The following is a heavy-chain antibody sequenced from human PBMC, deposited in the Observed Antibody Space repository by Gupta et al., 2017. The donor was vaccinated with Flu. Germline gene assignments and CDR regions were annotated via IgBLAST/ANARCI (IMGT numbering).Heavy chain of an antibody. CDR2: MKPNSGDT. CDR3: ARRVGIYCSGTSCYFDN. V-gene: IGHV1-8*01. D-gene: IGHD2-15*01. Sequence: QAQLVQSGAEVKQPGASVKVFCKASGYAFNSFDINWMRQATGQGLEWVGWMKPNSGDTGYAQKFQGRVTMTRDISTSTAYLELRSLSSGDTATYYCARRVGIYCSGTSCYFDNWGQGTLVTVSS. CDR1: GYAFNSFD. J-gene: IGHJ4*02.